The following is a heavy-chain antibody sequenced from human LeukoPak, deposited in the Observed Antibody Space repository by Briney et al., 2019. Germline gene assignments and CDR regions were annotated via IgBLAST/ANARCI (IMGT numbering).Heavy chain of an antibody. V-gene: IGHV4-30-4*08. CDR2: IYYSGST. CDR3: ARSTVVTHYYSYYMDV. D-gene: IGHD4-23*01. J-gene: IGHJ6*03. CDR1: GGSISSGDYY. Sequence: PSQTLSLTCTVSGGSISSGDYYWSWIRQTPGKGLEWIGYIYYSGSTYYNPSLKSRVTISVDTSKNQFSLKLSSVTAADTAVYYCARSTVVTHYYSYYMDVWGKGTTVTVSS.